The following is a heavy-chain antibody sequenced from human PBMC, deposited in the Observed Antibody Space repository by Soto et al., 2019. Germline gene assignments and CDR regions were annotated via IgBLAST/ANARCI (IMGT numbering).Heavy chain of an antibody. CDR1: GFVFSSYS. D-gene: IGHD3-10*02. Sequence: EVNLVESGGGLVQPGGSLRVSCKASGFVFSSYSMNWVRQAPGTGLERVAYISSSGKTVFYADSLKGRFTISRDTANNTLFLQMNSLRDDDTAVYYCARGSGSYYVRWYDVWGQGTLVSVST. V-gene: IGHV3-48*02. CDR3: ARGSGSYYVRWYDV. CDR2: ISSSGKTV. J-gene: IGHJ1*01.